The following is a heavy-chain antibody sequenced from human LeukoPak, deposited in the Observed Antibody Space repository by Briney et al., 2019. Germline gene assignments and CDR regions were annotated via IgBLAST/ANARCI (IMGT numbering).Heavy chain of an antibody. CDR2: ISYDGSNK. J-gene: IGHJ6*02. CDR1: GFTFSSDW. Sequence: GGSLRLSCAASGFTFSSDWMSWVRQAPGKGLEWVAVISYDGSNKYYADSVKGRFTISRDNSKNTLYLQMNSLRAEDTAVYYCARALLWFGELFPYYYYGMDVWGQGTTVTVSS. D-gene: IGHD3-10*01. CDR3: ARALLWFGELFPYYYYGMDV. V-gene: IGHV3-30-3*01.